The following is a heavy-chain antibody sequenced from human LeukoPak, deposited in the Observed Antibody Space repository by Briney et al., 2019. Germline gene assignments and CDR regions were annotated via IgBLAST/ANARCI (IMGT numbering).Heavy chain of an antibody. CDR1: GYTFTGYY. CDR3: ARAYIAAAGTGAFDI. CDR2: ISAYNGNT. V-gene: IGHV1-18*04. J-gene: IGHJ3*02. D-gene: IGHD6-13*01. Sequence: ASVKVSCKASGYTFTGYYMHWVRQAPGQGLEWMGWISAYNGNTNYAQKLQGRVTMTTDTSTSTAYMELRSLRSDDTAVYYCARAYIAAAGTGAFDIWGQGTMVTVSS.